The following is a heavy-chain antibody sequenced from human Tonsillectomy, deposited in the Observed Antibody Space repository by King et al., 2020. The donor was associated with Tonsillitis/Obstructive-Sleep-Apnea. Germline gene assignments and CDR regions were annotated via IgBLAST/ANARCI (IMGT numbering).Heavy chain of an antibody. D-gene: IGHD3-10*01. CDR3: GRYNGNGRKALVITSLYWYFDL. Sequence: VQLVESGGGLVQPGGSLRLSCAASGFTFSSYEMNWVRQAPGKGLEWVSYISSSGSNIYYADSVKGRFTISRDNAKNSLYLQMNSLRAEDTAVYYCGRYNGNGRKALVITSLYWYFDLWGRGTLVTVSS. CDR1: GFTFSSYE. V-gene: IGHV3-48*03. J-gene: IGHJ2*01. CDR2: ISSSGSNI.